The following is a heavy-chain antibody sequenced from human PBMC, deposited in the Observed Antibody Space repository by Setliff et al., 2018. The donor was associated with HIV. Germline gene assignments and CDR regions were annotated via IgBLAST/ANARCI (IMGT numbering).Heavy chain of an antibody. D-gene: IGHD6-19*01. Sequence: GGSLRLSCAASGFTFSSYWMHWVRQAPGKGLEWVSAISGSGGSTYYADSVKGRVTISRDNSKNMMFLQMNSLRVDDTAVYYCASGRDSSGWFRLDFWGQGALVTVSS. CDR3: ASGRDSSGWFRLDF. CDR2: ISGSGGST. CDR1: GFTFSSYW. J-gene: IGHJ4*02. V-gene: IGHV3-23*01.